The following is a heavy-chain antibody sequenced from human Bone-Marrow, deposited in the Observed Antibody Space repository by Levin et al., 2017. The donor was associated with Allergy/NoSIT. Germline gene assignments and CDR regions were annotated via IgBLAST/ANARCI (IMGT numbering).Heavy chain of an antibody. CDR1: GFTFSSYA. Sequence: GGSLRLSCAASGFTFSSYAMHWVRQAPGKGLEWVSVISYDGSNKYYADSVKGRFTISRDNSKNTLYLQMNSLRAEDTAVYYCARMYSGSYTYYFDYWGEGTLVNV. CDR2: ISYDGSNK. J-gene: IGHJ4*02. D-gene: IGHD1-26*01. V-gene: IGHV3-30*04. CDR3: ARMYSGSYTYYFDY.